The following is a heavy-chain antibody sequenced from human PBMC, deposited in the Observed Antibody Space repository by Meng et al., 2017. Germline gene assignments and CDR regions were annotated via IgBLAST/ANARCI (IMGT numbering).Heavy chain of an antibody. CDR3: ARLRGGWYNDAFDI. V-gene: IGHV4-59*01. CDR2: IYNTEST. CDR1: GGSIRNYY. D-gene: IGHD6-19*01. Sequence: SETLSLTCTVSGGSIRNYYWSWIRQPPGKGLEWIGYIYNTESTNYNPSLEGRVTISVDTPNNQFSLKLGSVTAADTAIYYCARLRGGWYNDAFDIWGQGTMVTVSS. J-gene: IGHJ3*02.